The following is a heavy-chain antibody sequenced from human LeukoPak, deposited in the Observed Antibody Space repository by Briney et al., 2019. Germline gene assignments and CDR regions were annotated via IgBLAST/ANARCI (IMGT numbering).Heavy chain of an antibody. Sequence: SETLSLTCSVSGGYVTSGIYHWGWIRQSPGKGLEWIGSVYFDGGTHSNPSLQSRVTISIDTSKNQFSLRLSSVTAADTALYYCARDHYYDGRGRFDPWGQGTLVTVSS. CDR2: VYFDGGT. V-gene: IGHV4-39*07. D-gene: IGHD3-16*01. CDR3: ARDHYYDGRGRFDP. J-gene: IGHJ5*02. CDR1: GGYVTSGIYH.